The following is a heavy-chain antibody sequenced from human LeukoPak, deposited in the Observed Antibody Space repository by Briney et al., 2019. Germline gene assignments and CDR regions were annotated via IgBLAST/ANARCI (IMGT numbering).Heavy chain of an antibody. CDR3: ARANWGHPMYYFDY. CDR1: GFTFTNYG. J-gene: IGHJ4*02. CDR2: IWSDGSNI. D-gene: IGHD7-27*01. Sequence: GGSLRLSCRASGFTFTNYGFHWVRQAPGMGLEWVAVIWSDGSNIYYTDSVQGRFTISRDNSKNTLYLQMNSLRAEDTAVYYCARANWGHPMYYFDYWGQGTLVTVSS. V-gene: IGHV3-33*01.